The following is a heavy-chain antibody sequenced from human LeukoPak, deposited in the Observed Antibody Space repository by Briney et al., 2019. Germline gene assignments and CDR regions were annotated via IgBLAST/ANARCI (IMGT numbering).Heavy chain of an antibody. V-gene: IGHV4-34*01. Sequence: SETLSLTCAVYGGSCSGYYWSWIRQPPGKGLEWIGEINHSGSTNYNPSLKSRVTISVDTSKNQFSLKLSSVTAADTAVYYCARGTHDTQNKPVGATDFDYWGQGTLVTVSS. J-gene: IGHJ4*02. D-gene: IGHD1-26*01. CDR2: INHSGST. CDR3: ARGTHDTQNKPVGATDFDY. CDR1: GGSCSGYY.